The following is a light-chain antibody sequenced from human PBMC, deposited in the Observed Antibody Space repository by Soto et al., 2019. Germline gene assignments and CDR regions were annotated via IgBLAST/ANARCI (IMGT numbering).Light chain of an antibody. CDR1: QSVSSSY. V-gene: IGKV3-20*01. J-gene: IGKJ1*01. CDR2: GAS. Sequence: KVFTQYPGTLSSSPGERATLSCRASQSVSSSYLAWYQQKPGQAPRLLIYGASSRATGIPDRFSGSGSGTDFTLTISRLEPEDFAVYYCQQYGSSRTFGQGTKV. CDR3: QQYGSSRT.